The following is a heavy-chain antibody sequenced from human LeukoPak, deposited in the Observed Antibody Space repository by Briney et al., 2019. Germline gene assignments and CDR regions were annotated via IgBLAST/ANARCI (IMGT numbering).Heavy chain of an antibody. CDR3: ARPRSSYYYDSSGYSAFDI. J-gene: IGHJ3*02. V-gene: IGHV5-51*01. CDR2: IYPGDSDT. CDR1: GYSFTSYW. Sequence: GESLKISCRGSGYSFTSYWIGWGRRMPGKGLEWWGIIYPGDSDTRYSPSFQGQVTISADKSISTAYLQWSSLKASDTAMYYCARPRSSYYYDSSGYSAFDIWGQGTMVTVSS. D-gene: IGHD3-22*01.